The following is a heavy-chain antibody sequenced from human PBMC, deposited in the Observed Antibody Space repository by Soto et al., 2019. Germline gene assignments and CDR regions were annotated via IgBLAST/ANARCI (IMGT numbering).Heavy chain of an antibody. Sequence: QVQLVQSGAEVKKPGSSVKVSCKASGGTFSSYAISWVRQAPRQGLEWMGGIIPIFGTANYAQKFQGRVTITADESTSTAYMELSSLRSEDTAVYYCARIASGGSPDPEWELLGRTFYYGMDVWGQGTTVTVSS. J-gene: IGHJ6*02. CDR1: GGTFSSYA. D-gene: IGHD1-26*01. V-gene: IGHV1-69*01. CDR2: IIPIFGTA. CDR3: ARIASGGSPDPEWELLGRTFYYGMDV.